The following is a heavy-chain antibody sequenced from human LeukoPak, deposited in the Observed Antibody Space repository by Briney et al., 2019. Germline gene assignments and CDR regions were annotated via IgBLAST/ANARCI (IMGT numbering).Heavy chain of an antibody. CDR3: ARDGPYDILTGYYPDY. J-gene: IGHJ4*02. Sequence: GGSLRLSCAASGFTFSSYAMHWVRQAPGKGLEWVAVISYDGSNKYYADSVKGRFTISRDNSKNTLYLQMNSLRAEDTAVYHCARDGPYDILTGYYPDYWGQGTLVTVSS. D-gene: IGHD3-9*01. V-gene: IGHV3-30*01. CDR1: GFTFSSYA. CDR2: ISYDGSNK.